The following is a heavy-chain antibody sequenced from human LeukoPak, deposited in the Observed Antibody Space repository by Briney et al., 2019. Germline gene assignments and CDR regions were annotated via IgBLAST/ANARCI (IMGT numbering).Heavy chain of an antibody. CDR3: ARESRAEYYDFWSGNGAPFDY. V-gene: IGHV3-48*04. CDR2: ISSSGSTI. Sequence: PGGSLRLSCAASGFTFSSYSMNWVRQAPGKGLEWVSYISSSGSTIYYADSVKGRFTISRDNAKNSLYLQMNSLRAEDTAVYYCARESRAEYYDFWSGNGAPFDYWGQGTLVTVSS. D-gene: IGHD3-3*01. CDR1: GFTFSSYS. J-gene: IGHJ4*02.